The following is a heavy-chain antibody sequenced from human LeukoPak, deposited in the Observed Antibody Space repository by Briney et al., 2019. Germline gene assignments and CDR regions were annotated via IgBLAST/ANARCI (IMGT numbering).Heavy chain of an antibody. CDR2: IYHSGST. Sequence: SETLSLTCTVSGYSISSGYYWGWIRQPPGKGLEWIGSIYHSGSTYYNPSLKSRVTISVDTSKNQVSLTLRSVSRADTAMYYCARAPGYSFGPNNCFDPWGQGTLVTVSS. CDR3: ARAPGYSFGPNNCFDP. J-gene: IGHJ5*02. D-gene: IGHD5-18*01. CDR1: GYSISSGYY. V-gene: IGHV4-38-2*02.